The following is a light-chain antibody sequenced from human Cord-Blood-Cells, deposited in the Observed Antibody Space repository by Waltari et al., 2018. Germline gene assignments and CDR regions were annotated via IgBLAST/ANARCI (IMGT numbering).Light chain of an antibody. CDR2: RNN. CDR3: ASCDDSLSGWV. V-gene: IGLV1-47*01. Sequence: QSVLTLPPSASGTPGQRVTIPWSESSPNIGSNSLYWYQQLPGTAPKLPIYRNNQRPLGVPARFSGSKSGTSASLAISGLRSEDEADYYCASCDDSLSGWVFGGGTKLTVL. J-gene: IGLJ3*02. CDR1: SPNIGSNS.